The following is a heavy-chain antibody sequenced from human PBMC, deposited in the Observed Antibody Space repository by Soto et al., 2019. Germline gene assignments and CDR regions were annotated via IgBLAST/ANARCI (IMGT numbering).Heavy chain of an antibody. CDR2: ISYDGSNK. CDR3: AKDLFRTGTTKRYNWFDP. Sequence: GGSLRLSCAASGFTFSSYGMHWVRQAPGKGLEWVAVISYDGSNKYYAETVKGRFTISRDNSKNTLYLQMNSLRAEDTAVYYCAKDLFRTGTTKRYNWFDPWGQGTLVTVSS. J-gene: IGHJ5*02. V-gene: IGHV3-30*18. CDR1: GFTFSSYG. D-gene: IGHD1-1*01.